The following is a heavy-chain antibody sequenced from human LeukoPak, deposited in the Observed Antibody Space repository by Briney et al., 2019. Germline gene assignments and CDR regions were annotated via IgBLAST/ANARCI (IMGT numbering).Heavy chain of an antibody. Sequence: PGGSLRLSCAASGFTFSNYGMHRVRQAPGKGLEWVAVISYDGSNKYYADSVKGRFTITRDSSKNTLYLQMNGLRAEDTAVYYCAKIALSSDTFDYWGQGTLVTISS. V-gene: IGHV3-30*18. D-gene: IGHD3-16*02. CDR1: GFTFSNYG. J-gene: IGHJ4*02. CDR3: AKIALSSDTFDY. CDR2: ISYDGSNK.